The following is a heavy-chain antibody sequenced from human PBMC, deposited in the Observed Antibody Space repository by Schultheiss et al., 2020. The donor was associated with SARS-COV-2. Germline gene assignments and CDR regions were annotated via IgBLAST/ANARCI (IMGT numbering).Heavy chain of an antibody. Sequence: GGSLRLSCAASGFTFSSYAMHWVRQAPGKGLEWVAVISYDGSNKYYADSVKGRFTISRDNSKNTLYLQMNSLRAEDTAVYYCARDIWTYYDYVWGGIDYWGQGTLVTVSS. V-gene: IGHV3-30*01. J-gene: IGHJ4*02. CDR1: GFTFSSYA. D-gene: IGHD3-16*01. CDR2: ISYDGSNK. CDR3: ARDIWTYYDYVWGGIDY.